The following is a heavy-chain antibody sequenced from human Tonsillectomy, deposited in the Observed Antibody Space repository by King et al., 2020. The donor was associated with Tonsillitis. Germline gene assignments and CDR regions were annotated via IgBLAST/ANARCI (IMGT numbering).Heavy chain of an antibody. D-gene: IGHD4-17*01. CDR3: AGGDGDYGDFDY. Sequence: QLQESGPGLVKPSETLSLTCTVSPDSITTYYWSWIRQAPGKGLEWIAYIYTSGRVSYSPSLQSRVTISVDTSKNRFSLSLSSVTAADTAIYYCAGGDGDYGDFDYWGQGTLVTVSS. CDR1: PDSITTYY. V-gene: IGHV4-59*03. CDR2: IYTSGRV. J-gene: IGHJ4*02.